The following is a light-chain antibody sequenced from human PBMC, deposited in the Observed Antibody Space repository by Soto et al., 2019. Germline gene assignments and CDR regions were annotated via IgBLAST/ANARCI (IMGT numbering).Light chain of an antibody. Sequence: ETVLTQSPATLSLSPGERATLSCRASQSVDNYLAWYQQKPGQAPRLLIYDASNRATGIPVRFSGSGSGTDFTLTISRLEPEDFAVYYCQQRKNWPPLTFGGGTKVDIK. V-gene: IGKV3-11*01. CDR2: DAS. J-gene: IGKJ4*01. CDR3: QQRKNWPPLT. CDR1: QSVDNY.